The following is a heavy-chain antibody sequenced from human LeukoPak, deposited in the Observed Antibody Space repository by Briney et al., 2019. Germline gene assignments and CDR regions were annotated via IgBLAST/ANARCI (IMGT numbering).Heavy chain of an antibody. CDR1: EFTFRRYA. D-gene: IGHD5-18*01. CDR3: AKGYSFGCCNYYYMDA. Sequence: GGSLRLSCAASEFTFRRYAMSWVRQAPGKGLEWVSAISGSGATTYSADSVKGRFTVSRDNSKNTLYLQMNSLRAEDTALYYCAKGYSFGCCNYYYMDAWGKGTTVTVYS. CDR2: ISGSGATT. J-gene: IGHJ6*03. V-gene: IGHV3-23*01.